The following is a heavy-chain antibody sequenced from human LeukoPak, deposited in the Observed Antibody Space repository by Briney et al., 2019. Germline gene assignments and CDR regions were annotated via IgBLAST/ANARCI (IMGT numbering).Heavy chain of an antibody. D-gene: IGHD6-6*01. V-gene: IGHV3-66*01. Sequence: PGGSLRLSCGASGFTVSTNYMSWGRQAPGKGLEWVSIIYSGGSTYYADSVKGRFTISRDNSKNTLYLQMNSLRAEDTAVYYCASYRYGSSFAFDIWGQGTMVTVSS. CDR3: ASYRYGSSFAFDI. CDR2: IYSGGST. CDR1: GFTVSTNY. J-gene: IGHJ3*02.